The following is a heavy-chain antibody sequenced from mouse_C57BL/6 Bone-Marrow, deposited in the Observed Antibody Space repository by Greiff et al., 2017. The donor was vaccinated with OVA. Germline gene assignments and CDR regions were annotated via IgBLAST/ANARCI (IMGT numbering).Heavy chain of an antibody. CDR1: GYTFTSYW. Sequence: QVQLQQPGAELVKPGASVKLSCKASGYTFTSYWMQWVKQRPGQGLEWIGAIDPSDSYTNYNQKFKGKATLTVDTSSRTAYMQLSSLTSEDAAVYYCARSGYPTWFAYWGQGTLVTVSA. J-gene: IGHJ3*01. V-gene: IGHV1-50*01. CDR2: IDPSDSYT. CDR3: ARSGYPTWFAY. D-gene: IGHD2-2*01.